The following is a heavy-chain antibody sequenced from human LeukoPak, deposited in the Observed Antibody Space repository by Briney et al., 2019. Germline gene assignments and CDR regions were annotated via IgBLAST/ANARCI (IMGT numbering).Heavy chain of an antibody. CDR2: INWNSGNI. CDR3: AKSMVTTDNSLDL. J-gene: IGHJ5*02. V-gene: IGHV3-9*01. CDR1: GFTFDDYA. D-gene: IGHD4-17*01. Sequence: GRSLRLSCAASGFTFDDYAMHWVRQAPGKGLEWVSGINWNSGNIGYADSVKGRFTISRDNAKNSLYLQMNSLRAEDTAVYYCAKSMVTTDNSLDLWGQGTLVTVSS.